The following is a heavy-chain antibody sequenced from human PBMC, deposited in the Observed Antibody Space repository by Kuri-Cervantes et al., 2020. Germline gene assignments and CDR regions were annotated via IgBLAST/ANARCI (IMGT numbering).Heavy chain of an antibody. CDR3: ARENGDFWSGYMSYYLDV. CDR1: GGSFSGYY. D-gene: IGHD3-3*01. Sequence: GSLRLSCAVYGGSFSGYYWSWIRQPPGKGLEWIGEINHSGSTNYNPSLKSRVTISVDTSKNQFSLKLSSVTAADTAVYYCARENGDFWSGYMSYYLDVWGKGTTVTVSS. CDR2: INHSGST. J-gene: IGHJ6*03. V-gene: IGHV4-34*01.